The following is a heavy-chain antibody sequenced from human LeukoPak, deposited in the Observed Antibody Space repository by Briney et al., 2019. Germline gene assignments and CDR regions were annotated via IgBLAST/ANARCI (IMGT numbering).Heavy chain of an antibody. CDR1: GYTFTDYY. CDR3: ARDAIVVVPAATYNWFDP. CDR2: INPNSGGT. J-gene: IGHJ5*02. Sequence: ASVKVSCKASGYTFTDYYMHWVRQAPGQGLEWVGWINPNSGGTNYAQKFQGRVTMTRDTSISTAYMELSRLRSDDTAVYYCARDAIVVVPAATYNWFDPWGQGTLVTVSS. D-gene: IGHD2-2*01. V-gene: IGHV1-2*02.